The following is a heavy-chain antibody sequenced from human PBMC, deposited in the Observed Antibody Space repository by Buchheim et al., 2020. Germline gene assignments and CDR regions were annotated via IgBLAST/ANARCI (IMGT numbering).Heavy chain of an antibody. CDR2: IKQDGSEK. Sequence: EVQLVESGGGLVQPGGSLRLSCAASGFTFSSYWMSWVSQAPGKGLEWVANIKQDGSEKYYVDSVKGRFTISRDNAKNSLYLQMNSLRADDTAVYYCAWDGSQQLQSTYLDHWGQGTL. D-gene: IGHD2-15*01. CDR1: GFTFSSYW. J-gene: IGHJ4*02. CDR3: AWDGSQQLQSTYLDH. V-gene: IGHV3-7*01.